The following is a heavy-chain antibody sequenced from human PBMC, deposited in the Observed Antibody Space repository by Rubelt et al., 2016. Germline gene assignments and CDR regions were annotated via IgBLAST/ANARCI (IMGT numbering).Heavy chain of an antibody. CDR2: INTVTGNP. J-gene: IGHJ4*02. D-gene: IGHD5-24*01. V-gene: IGHV7-4-1*02. CDR3: ARDAATIQFDY. Sequence: GQGLEWMGYINTVTGNPTYAQDFTGRVVFSLDTSVSTAFLQISRLKAEDTAVYYCARDAATIQFDYWGQGALVTVSS.